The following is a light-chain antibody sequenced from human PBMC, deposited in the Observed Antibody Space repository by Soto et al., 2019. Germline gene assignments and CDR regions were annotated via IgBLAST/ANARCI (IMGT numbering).Light chain of an antibody. V-gene: IGKV1-27*01. J-gene: IGKJ1*01. CDR2: AAS. CDR3: QKYRSWT. CDR1: QGISYD. Sequence: DIQMTQSPPSLSASVGDRVTITCRASQGISYDLAWYQQKPGRAPNLLIYAASTLQSGVPSRFSGSGSGTDFTLTISSLQPEDVATYYCQKYRSWTFGQGTKVEVK.